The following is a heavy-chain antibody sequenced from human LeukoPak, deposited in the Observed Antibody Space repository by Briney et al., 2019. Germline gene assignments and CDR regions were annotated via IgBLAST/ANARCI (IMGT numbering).Heavy chain of an antibody. D-gene: IGHD3-22*01. J-gene: IGHJ4*02. CDR2: ISSSGSTI. V-gene: IGHV3-11*01. CDR1: GFTFSDYY. CDR3: ARDRRYYDSSGYYYVY. Sequence: GGSLRLSCAASGFTFSDYYMSWIRQAPGKGLEWVSYISSSGSTIYYADSVKGRFTISRDNAKNSLYLQMNSLRAEDTAVYYCARDRRYYDSSGYYYVYWGQGTLVTVSS.